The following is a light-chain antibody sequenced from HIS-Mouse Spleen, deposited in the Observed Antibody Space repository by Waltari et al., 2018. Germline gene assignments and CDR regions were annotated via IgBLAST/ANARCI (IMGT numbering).Light chain of an antibody. Sequence: DIVMTQSPDSLAVSLGERATINCKSSQSVSYSSNNKNYLAWYQQKPGQPPKLLIYWASTRESGVPDRFSGSGSGTDFTLTISSLQAEDVAVYYCQRYYTTPYTFGQGTKLEIK. CDR3: QRYYTTPYT. CDR1: QSVSYSSNNKNY. J-gene: IGKJ2*01. V-gene: IGKV4-1*01. CDR2: WAS.